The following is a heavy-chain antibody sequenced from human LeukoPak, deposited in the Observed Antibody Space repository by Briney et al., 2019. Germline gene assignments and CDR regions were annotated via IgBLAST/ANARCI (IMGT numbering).Heavy chain of an antibody. CDR3: TKGYYEPFDV. Sequence: SETLSLTCTVSSGFSTHYYWNWIRQPPGKGLEWIGCVSDTGRTTYNPSLKSRLTISVDTSKGQFSLTLTSLTAADTAVYYCTKGYYEPFDVWGQGILVTVSS. V-gene: IGHV4-59*01. CDR2: VSDTGRT. D-gene: IGHD3-16*01. CDR1: SGFSTHYY. J-gene: IGHJ4*02.